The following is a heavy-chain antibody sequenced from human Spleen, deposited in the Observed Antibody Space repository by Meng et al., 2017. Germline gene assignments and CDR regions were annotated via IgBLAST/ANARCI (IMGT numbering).Heavy chain of an antibody. V-gene: IGHV4-38-2*02. J-gene: IGHJ6*02. CDR1: GYSISSGYF. CDR2: LYHGGST. D-gene: IGHD3-10*01. Sequence: SETLSLTCTVSGYSISSGYFWGWIRQPPGKGLEWIGSLYHGGSTYYNPSLRSRVTISVDTSKNQFSLKLSSVTAADTAVYYCARDSRGAVVWFGELLGGMDVWGQGTTVTVSS. CDR3: ARDSRGAVVWFGELLGGMDV.